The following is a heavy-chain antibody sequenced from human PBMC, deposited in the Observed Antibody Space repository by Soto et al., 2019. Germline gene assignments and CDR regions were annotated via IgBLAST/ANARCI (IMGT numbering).Heavy chain of an antibody. CDR2: IRSKAYGGTT. V-gene: IGHV3-49*03. CDR3: ARDRSLNFAVPPYGMDV. Sequence: GGSLRLSCTASGFTFGDYAMSWFRQAPGKGLEWVGFIRSKAYGGTTEYADSVKGRFTISRDNTRDSLYLHMSNLRAEDTAIYYCARDRSLNFAVPPYGMDVWGPGTTVTVSS. D-gene: IGHD3-3*01. J-gene: IGHJ6*02. CDR1: GFTFGDYA.